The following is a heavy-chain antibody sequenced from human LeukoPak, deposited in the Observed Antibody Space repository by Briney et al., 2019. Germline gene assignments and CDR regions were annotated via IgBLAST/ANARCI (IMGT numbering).Heavy chain of an antibody. J-gene: IGHJ4*02. Sequence: GASVKVSCKASGYTFTSYGISWVRQAPGQGLEWMGWISAYNGNTNYAQKLQGRVTMTTDTSTSTAYMELRSLRSDDTAVYYCARDAPNRWLQSPNFDYWGQGTLVTVSS. CDR2: ISAYNGNT. CDR1: GYTFTSYG. CDR3: ARDAPNRWLQSPNFDY. D-gene: IGHD5-24*01. V-gene: IGHV1-18*01.